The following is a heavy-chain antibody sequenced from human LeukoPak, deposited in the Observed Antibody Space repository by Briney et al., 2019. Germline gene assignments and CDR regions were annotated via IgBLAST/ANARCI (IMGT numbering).Heavy chain of an antibody. D-gene: IGHD6-19*01. V-gene: IGHV3-23*01. J-gene: IGHJ4*02. CDR1: GFDFGGACG. CDR3: REAGCGWPLDY. Sequence: GGSLRLSCATSGFDFGGACGMGWVRQAPDKGLEWVATISGSGDTTHYADSVKGRLTMSRDNARNTLFLQIDRLRPEDTAIYCVREAGCGWPLDYWGQGTLVTVSS. CDR2: ISGSGDTT.